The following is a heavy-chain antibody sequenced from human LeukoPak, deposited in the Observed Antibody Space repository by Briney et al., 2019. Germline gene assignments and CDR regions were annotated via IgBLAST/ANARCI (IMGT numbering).Heavy chain of an antibody. CDR3: ERGGNYYGSGSYWNFDY. CDR1: GFTFNAFW. V-gene: IGHV3-74*01. CDR2: INTDDGGT. Sequence: GGSLRLSCAASGFTFNAFWMHWVRQAPGKGLVWVSRINTDDGGTSYADSVKGRFTISRDNAEDTLYLQMNSLRAEDTAVYYCERGGNYYGSGSYWNFDYWGQGTLVTVSS. D-gene: IGHD3-10*01. J-gene: IGHJ4*02.